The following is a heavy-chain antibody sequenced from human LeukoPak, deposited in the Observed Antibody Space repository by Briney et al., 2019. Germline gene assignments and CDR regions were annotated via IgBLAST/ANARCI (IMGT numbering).Heavy chain of an antibody. J-gene: IGHJ6*03. CDR2: IRYDGSNK. CDR1: GFTFSGYG. CDR3: ARGSGDILTGYYYYYYMDV. Sequence: GGSLRLSCAASGFTFSGYGMHGVRQAPGKGLEWVAFIRYDGSNKYYADSVKGRFTISRDNSKNTLYLQMNSLRAEDTAVYYCARGSGDILTGYYYYYYMDVWGKGTTVTVSS. D-gene: IGHD3-9*01. V-gene: IGHV3-30*02.